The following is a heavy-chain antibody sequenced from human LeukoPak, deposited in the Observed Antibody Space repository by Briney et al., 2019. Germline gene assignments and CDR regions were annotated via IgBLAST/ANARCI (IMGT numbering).Heavy chain of an antibody. Sequence: GGSLRLSCAASGFTFSNYNMNWVRQAPGKGLEWVSYITGSGSTIYYADSVKGRFTISRDNAKNSLYLQMNSLRAEDTAVYYCARDREYCSGGSCSTGFDYWGQGTLVTVSS. J-gene: IGHJ4*02. CDR2: ITGSGSTI. V-gene: IGHV3-48*04. D-gene: IGHD2-15*01. CDR3: ARDREYCSGGSCSTGFDY. CDR1: GFTFSNYN.